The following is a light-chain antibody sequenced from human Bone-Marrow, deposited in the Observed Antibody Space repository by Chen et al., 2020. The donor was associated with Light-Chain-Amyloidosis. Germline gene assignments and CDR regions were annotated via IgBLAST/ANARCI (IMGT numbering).Light chain of an antibody. CDR3: SSYTSSSTVV. CDR1: SSDVGGYNY. CDR2: DVS. V-gene: IGLV2-14*01. Sequence: QSALTQPASVSVSPGQSITISCTGTSSDVGGYNYVSWYQQHPGKAPNLMIYDVSNRPSGVSNRFSGSKSGNTASLTISGLQAEDEADYYCSSYTSSSTVVFGGGTKLTVL. J-gene: IGLJ2*01.